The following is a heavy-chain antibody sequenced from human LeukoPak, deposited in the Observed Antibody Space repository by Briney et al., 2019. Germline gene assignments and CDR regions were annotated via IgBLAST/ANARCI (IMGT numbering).Heavy chain of an antibody. CDR2: IKQDGSEK. CDR3: AREGPSSSWRFDY. V-gene: IGHV3-7*03. D-gene: IGHD6-13*01. Sequence: PGGSLRLSCVASGFTFSSRDWMTWVRQAPGKGLEWVANIKQDGSEKNYVDSVKGRFTISRDNAKNSLYLQMNSLRAEDTALYYCAREGPSSSWRFDYWGQGTLVTVSS. J-gene: IGHJ4*02. CDR1: GFTFSSRDW.